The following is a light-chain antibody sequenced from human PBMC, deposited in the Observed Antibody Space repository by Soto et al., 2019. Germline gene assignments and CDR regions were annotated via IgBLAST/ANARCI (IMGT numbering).Light chain of an antibody. V-gene: IGLV2-11*01. J-gene: IGLJ1*01. CDR2: DVS. Sequence: QSALTQPRSVSGSPGQSVTMSCTRTSSDVGGYNYVSWYQQHPGKAPKLIIYDVSKRPSGVPDRFSGSKSGNTASLTISGLQAEDEADYYCCSYAGSYTYVFGTGTKVTVL. CDR1: SSDVGGYNY. CDR3: CSYAGSYTYV.